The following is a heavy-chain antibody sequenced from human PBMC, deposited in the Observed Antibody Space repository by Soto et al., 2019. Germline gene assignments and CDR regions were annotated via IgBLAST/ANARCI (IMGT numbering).Heavy chain of an antibody. CDR3: ARGTIFGSGGMDG. J-gene: IGHJ6*02. D-gene: IGHD3-3*01. CDR2: IYYSGST. Sequence: SETLSLTCTVSGGSISSYYWSWIRQPPGKGLEWIGYIYYSGSTNYNPSLKSRVTISVDTSKNQFSLKLSSVTAADTAVYYCARGTIFGSGGMDGWGQGTTVTVSS. CDR1: GGSISSYY. V-gene: IGHV4-59*01.